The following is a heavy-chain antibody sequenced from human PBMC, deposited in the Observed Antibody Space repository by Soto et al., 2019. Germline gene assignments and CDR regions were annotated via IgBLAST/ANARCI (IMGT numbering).Heavy chain of an antibody. CDR2: INPSGGST. CDR3: ARATYYDILTGYCWFDP. D-gene: IGHD3-9*01. V-gene: IGHV1-46*01. CDR1: GYTFTSYY. Sequence: ASVKVSCTASGYTFTSYYMHWVRQAPGQGLEWMGIINPSGGSTSYAQKFQGRVTMTRDTSTSTVYMELSSLRSEDTAVYYCARATYYDILTGYCWFDPWGQGTLVTVSS. J-gene: IGHJ5*02.